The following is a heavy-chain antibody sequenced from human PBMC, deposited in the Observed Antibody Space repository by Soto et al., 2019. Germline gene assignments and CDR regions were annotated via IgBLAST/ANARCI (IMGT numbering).Heavy chain of an antibody. CDR2: IIPMYRVA. V-gene: IGHV1-69*01. Sequence: QVQLVQSGPEVKKPGSSVKVSCTTSGGSLSNTAFNWVRQAPGQRLEWVGGIIPMYRVANHAEKFQGRLSITADESTNTVFMELTRLTSDDTAVYYCARHRDGYNNWYFDVRGRGTLINVSS. CDR3: ARHRDGYNNWYFDV. J-gene: IGHJ2*01. D-gene: IGHD5-12*01. CDR1: GGSLSNTA.